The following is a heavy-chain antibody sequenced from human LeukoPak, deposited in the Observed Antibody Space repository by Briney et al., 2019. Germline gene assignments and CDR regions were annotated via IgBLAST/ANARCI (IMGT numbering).Heavy chain of an antibody. Sequence: GGSLRLSYAASGFSVSTKYMNWVRRAPGKVLEWVSIIYSGATTYYADSVKGRFTISRDTSKNTVSLQMNSLRAEDTAVYFCARVGDHFHWNLDLWGRGTLVSVS. CDR2: IYSGATT. V-gene: IGHV3-53*01. J-gene: IGHJ2*01. CDR3: ARVGDHFHWNLDL. CDR1: GFSVSTKY. D-gene: IGHD3-3*02.